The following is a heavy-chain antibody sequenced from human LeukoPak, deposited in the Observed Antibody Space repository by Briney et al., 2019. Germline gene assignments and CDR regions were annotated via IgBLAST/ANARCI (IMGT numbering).Heavy chain of an antibody. CDR1: GFTFSSYT. V-gene: IGHV3-21*01. J-gene: IGHJ3*02. CDR3: ARDSVTTGAFDI. D-gene: IGHD4-11*01. Sequence: GGSLRLSCAASGFTFSSYTMTWVRQAPGKGLEWVSSISSSSTYIYFADSVKGRFTISRDNAKNSLYLQMNSLRAEDTAVYSCARDSVTTGAFDIWGQGTMVTVSS. CDR2: ISSSSTYI.